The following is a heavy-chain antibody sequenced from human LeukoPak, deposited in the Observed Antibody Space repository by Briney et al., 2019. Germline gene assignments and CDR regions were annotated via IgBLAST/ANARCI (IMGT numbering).Heavy chain of an antibody. Sequence: GGSLRLSCTASGFTFSSYAMSWVRQAPGKGLEWVSAISGSGGSTYYADSVKGRFTISRDNSKNTLYLQMNSLRAEDTAVYYCTNTPYYYGSGSYYNAGGDYWGQGTLVTVSS. CDR2: ISGSGGST. CDR3: TNTPYYYGSGSYYNAGGDY. D-gene: IGHD3-10*01. CDR1: GFTFSSYA. V-gene: IGHV3-23*01. J-gene: IGHJ4*02.